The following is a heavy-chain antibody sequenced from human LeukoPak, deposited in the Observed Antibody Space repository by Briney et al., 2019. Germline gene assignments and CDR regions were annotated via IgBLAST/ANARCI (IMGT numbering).Heavy chain of an antibody. V-gene: IGHV5-51*01. J-gene: IGHJ4*02. D-gene: IGHD2-2*01. CDR1: GYQFRSYW. CDR2: VYPDDSDT. CDR3: ARRGKISPAVSSRWDLDY. Sequence: GESLKISRKGSGYQFRSYWIAWVRQMPGKGLGWMGIVYPDDSDTRYSPSFQGQVTISADKSITPAYLQWSSLQASDTAMYYCARRGKISPAVSSRWDLDYWGQGTLVTVSS.